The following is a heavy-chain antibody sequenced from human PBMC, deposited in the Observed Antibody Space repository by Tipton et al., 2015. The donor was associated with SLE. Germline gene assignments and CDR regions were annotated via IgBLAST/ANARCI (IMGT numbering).Heavy chain of an antibody. J-gene: IGHJ4*02. D-gene: IGHD1-1*01. V-gene: IGHV4-59*07. CDR2: IYYSGST. CDR1: GGSISSYY. CDR3: ARYAGTTGFDY. Sequence: TLSLTCTVSGGSISSYYWSWIRQPPRKGLEWIGCIYYSGSTNYNPSLKSRVTISVDTSKNQFSLKLSSVTAADTAVYYCARYAGTTGFDYWGQGTLVTVSS.